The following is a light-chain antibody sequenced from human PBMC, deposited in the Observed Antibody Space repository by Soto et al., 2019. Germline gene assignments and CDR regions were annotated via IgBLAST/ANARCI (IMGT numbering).Light chain of an antibody. J-gene: IGKJ5*01. CDR1: QGIRND. CDR2: AAS. V-gene: IGKV1-6*01. CDR3: LQDYNYPIT. Sequence: AIQMTQSPSSLSASVGDRVTITCRASQGIRNDLGWYQQEPGKAPKLLIYAASCLQSGVPSRFSGSESGTDFTLTISSLQPEDFATHYCLQDYNYPITFGQGTRLEIK.